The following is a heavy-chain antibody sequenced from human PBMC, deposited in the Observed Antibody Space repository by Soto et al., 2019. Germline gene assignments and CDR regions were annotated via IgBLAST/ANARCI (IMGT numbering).Heavy chain of an antibody. D-gene: IGHD1-7*01. Sequence: SETLSLTCSVSGASVTSTVYYWGWIRQSPGKGLEWIGDIYHNGRTDYNPSLKNRVAISIDASKTQFSLRVTSATAADTAMYYCLRQGTATRRFNWFDPWGQGTLVTVSS. J-gene: IGHJ5*02. CDR3: LRQGTATRRFNWFDP. CDR1: GASVTSTVYY. CDR2: IYHNGRT. V-gene: IGHV4-39*01.